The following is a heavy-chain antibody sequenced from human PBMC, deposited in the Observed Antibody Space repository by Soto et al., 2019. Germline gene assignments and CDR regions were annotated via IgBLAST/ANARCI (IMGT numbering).Heavy chain of an antibody. V-gene: IGHV3-21*01. CDR1: GFTFSSYS. D-gene: IGHD5-12*01. CDR2: ISSGSTHI. Sequence: EVQLVESGGGLVKPGGSLRLSCAASGFTFSSYSMNWVRQAPGKGLEWVSCISSGSTHIYYADSVKGRFTSSRDDAKNSLYLHMNSLRVEDTAVYYCARGVVTIHDWYLDLWGGGTLVTVSS. J-gene: IGHJ2*01. CDR3: ARGVVTIHDWYLDL.